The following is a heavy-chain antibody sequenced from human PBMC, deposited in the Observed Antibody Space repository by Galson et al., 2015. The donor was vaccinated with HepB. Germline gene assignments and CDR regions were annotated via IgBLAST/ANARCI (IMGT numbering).Heavy chain of an antibody. V-gene: IGHV3-30*04. CDR1: GFTLSSYA. CDR3: AREEVVRGRNGMDV. D-gene: IGHD3-10*01. CDR2: ISYDGSNK. J-gene: IGHJ6*02. Sequence: SLRLSCAASGFTLSSYAMHWVRQAPGKGLEWVAVISYDGSNKYYADSVKGRFTISRDNSKNTLYLQMNSLRAEDTAVYYCAREEVVRGRNGMDVWGQGTTVTVSS.